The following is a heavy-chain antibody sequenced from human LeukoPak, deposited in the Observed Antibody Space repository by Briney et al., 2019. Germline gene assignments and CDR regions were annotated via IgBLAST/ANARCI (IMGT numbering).Heavy chain of an antibody. V-gene: IGHV7-4-1*02. CDR2: INTNTGNP. D-gene: IGHD2-15*01. Sequence: ASVKVSCKASGYTFTSYAMNWVRQAPGQGLEWMGWINTNTGNPTYAQGFTGRFVFSLDTSVSTAYLQISSLKAEDTAVYYCARDSGYCSGGSCYLDYYYYYMDVWGKGTTVTVSS. CDR1: GYTFTSYA. CDR3: ARDSGYCSGGSCYLDYYYYYMDV. J-gene: IGHJ6*03.